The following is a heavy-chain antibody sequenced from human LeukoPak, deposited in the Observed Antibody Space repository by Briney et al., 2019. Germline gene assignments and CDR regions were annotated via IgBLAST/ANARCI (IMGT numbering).Heavy chain of an antibody. CDR3: ARSYSLFDY. V-gene: IGHV3-53*01. CDR2: IYRAGST. CDR1: GFTVSSND. D-gene: IGHD2-15*01. Sequence: PGGSLRLSCAASGFTVSSNDMSWVRQAPGTGLEWVSVIYRAGSTDYADSVKGRFTISRDNSQNTLYLQMNSLRAEDTAVYYCARSYSLFDYWGQGTLVTVSS. J-gene: IGHJ4*02.